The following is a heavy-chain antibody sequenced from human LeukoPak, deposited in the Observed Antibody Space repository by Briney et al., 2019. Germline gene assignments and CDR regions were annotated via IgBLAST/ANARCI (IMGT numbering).Heavy chain of an antibody. Sequence: SETLSLTCTVSGGSVSSGSYYWSWIRQPPGKGLEWIGYIYYSGSTNYNPSLKSRVTISVDTSKNQFSLKLSSVTAADTAVYYCARDHGDYSSYYYYGMDVWGQGTTVTVSS. CDR2: IYYSGST. V-gene: IGHV4-61*01. CDR1: GGSVSSGSYY. J-gene: IGHJ6*02. D-gene: IGHD4-17*01. CDR3: ARDHGDYSSYYYYGMDV.